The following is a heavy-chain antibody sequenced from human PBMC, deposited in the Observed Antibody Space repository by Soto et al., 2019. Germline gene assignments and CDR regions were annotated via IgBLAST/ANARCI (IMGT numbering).Heavy chain of an antibody. Sequence: GESLKLSCKGSGYSFTSSWIGWVRQMPGKGLEWMVIINPGDSDTRYNPSLQGRVTISADKSNSTAYLQWSSLKASDTAMYYCARQGAGGLFDYWGQGTLVTVSS. CDR1: GYSFTSSW. V-gene: IGHV5-51*01. D-gene: IGHD2-15*01. CDR3: ARQGAGGLFDY. CDR2: INPGDSDT. J-gene: IGHJ4*02.